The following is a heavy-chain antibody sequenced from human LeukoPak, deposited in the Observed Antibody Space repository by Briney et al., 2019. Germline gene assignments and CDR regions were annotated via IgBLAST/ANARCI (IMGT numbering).Heavy chain of an antibody. Sequence: SETLSLTCTVSGGSISSGGYYWSWIRQHPGKGLEWIGYIYYSGSTYYNPSLKSRVTISVDTSKNQFSLKLSSVTAADTAVYYCARVPHYYDFWSGSYYMDVWGKGTTVTVSS. CDR3: ARVPHYYDFWSGSYYMDV. CDR1: GGSISSGGYY. J-gene: IGHJ6*03. D-gene: IGHD3-3*01. CDR2: IYYSGST. V-gene: IGHV4-31*03.